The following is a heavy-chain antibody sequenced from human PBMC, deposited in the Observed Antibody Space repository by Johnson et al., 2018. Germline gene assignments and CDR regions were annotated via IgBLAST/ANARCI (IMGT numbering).Heavy chain of an antibody. CDR2: ISSRTGSV. CDR3: AREPGDY. Sequence: VQLVESGGGLVQPGGSLRLSCVASGFTFSSYSMKWVRQAPGKGLECISHISSRTGSVHYADSVKGRFTISRDNAKNSLYLQINSPRAENRADSYCAREPGDYWGQGTLVTVSS. J-gene: IGHJ4*02. V-gene: IGHV3-48*01. CDR1: GFTFSSYS.